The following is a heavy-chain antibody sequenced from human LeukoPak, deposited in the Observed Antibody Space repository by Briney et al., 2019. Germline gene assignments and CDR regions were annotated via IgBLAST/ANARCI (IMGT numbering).Heavy chain of an antibody. CDR2: ISSGNTI. Sequence: PGGSLRLSCAASGFTFSCYSMNWVRQAPGKGLEWVSYISSGNTIDYADSVKGRFTISRDNAKNSLYLQMVSLRAEDTAVYYCARLRGYSYGYGDYWGQGTLVTVSS. D-gene: IGHD5-18*01. J-gene: IGHJ4*02. CDR1: GFTFSCYS. V-gene: IGHV3-48*04. CDR3: ARLRGYSYGYGDY.